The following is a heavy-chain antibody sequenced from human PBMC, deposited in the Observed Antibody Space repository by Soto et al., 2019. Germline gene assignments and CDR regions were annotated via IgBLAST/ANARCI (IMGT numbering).Heavy chain of an antibody. CDR2: IYYSGST. Sequence: QLQLQESGPGLVKPSETLYITYTVSGDSISSSSYYWGWIRQPPGKGLEWIGSIYYSGSTYYNPSLKSRVTISVDTSKNQFSLKLSSVTAADTAVYSCASPVKRTADAFDIWGQGTIVTVSS. CDR3: ASPVKRTADAFDI. J-gene: IGHJ3*02. CDR1: GDSISSSSYY. V-gene: IGHV4-39*01.